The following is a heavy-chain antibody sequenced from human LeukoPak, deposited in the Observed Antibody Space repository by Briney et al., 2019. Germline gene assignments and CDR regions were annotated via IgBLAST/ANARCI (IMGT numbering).Heavy chain of an antibody. CDR3: AIDPNWGTHS. J-gene: IGHJ4*02. V-gene: IGHV3-23*01. Sequence: GSLRLSCAASGFTFSTYTMYWVRHPPGKRLEWVSIIGSSGGGIHYADSVKGRFTISRDNSKNALYLQMNSLRVEDTAVYYCAIDPNWGTHSWGQGVLVTVSS. CDR1: GFTFSTYT. D-gene: IGHD7-27*01. CDR2: IGSSGGGI.